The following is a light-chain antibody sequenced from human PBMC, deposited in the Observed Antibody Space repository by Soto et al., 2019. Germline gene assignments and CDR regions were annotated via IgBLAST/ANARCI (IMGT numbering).Light chain of an antibody. CDR3: QQYACSSYT. CDR2: AAY. V-gene: IGKV3-20*01. CDR1: QSISSSY. Sequence: EIVLTQSPCTLSLSPGERATLSCRASQSISSSYVAWYHQKPGQAPRLLIYAAYSRATGIPNRFSGSGSGAVFTLTISRLEPEDFAVYYCQQYACSSYTFGQGTQLEIK. J-gene: IGKJ2*01.